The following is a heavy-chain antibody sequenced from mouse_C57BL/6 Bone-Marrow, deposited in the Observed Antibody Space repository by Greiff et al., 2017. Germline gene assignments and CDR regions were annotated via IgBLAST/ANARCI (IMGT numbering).Heavy chain of an antibody. CDR1: GYTFTSYG. CDR2: IYPRSGNT. Sequence: VQLQQSGAELVRPGASVKLSCKASGYTFTSYGISWVKQRTGQGLEWIGEIYPRSGNTYYNEKFKGKATLTADKSSSTAYMQLRSLTSEDSAVYVWARSRITTVVATDYWGQGTTLTVSS. D-gene: IGHD1-1*01. CDR3: ARSRITTVVATDY. J-gene: IGHJ2*01. V-gene: IGHV1-81*01.